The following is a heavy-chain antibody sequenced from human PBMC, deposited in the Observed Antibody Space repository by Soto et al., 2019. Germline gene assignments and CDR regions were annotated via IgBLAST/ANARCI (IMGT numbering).Heavy chain of an antibody. CDR2: IYWDDDK. D-gene: IGHD5-12*01. CDR1: GFSLSTSGVA. J-gene: IGHJ4*02. CDR3: AHVEMATITFSY. Sequence: QITLKESGPPLVKPTQTLTLTCTFSGFSLSTSGVAVGWIRQPPGKALEWLALIYWDDDKRYSPSLKSRLTITKGTSNSQVVLTMTNMVPVDTATYYCAHVEMATITFSYWGQGTLVTV. V-gene: IGHV2-5*02.